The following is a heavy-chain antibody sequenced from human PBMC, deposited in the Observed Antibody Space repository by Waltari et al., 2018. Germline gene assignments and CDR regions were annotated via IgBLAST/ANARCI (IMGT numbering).Heavy chain of an antibody. CDR2: VCYNGDT. V-gene: IGHV4-39*01. CDR3: ARRMVTTGYFDY. J-gene: IGHJ4*02. CDR1: GGPFSSTSYY. D-gene: IGHD4-4*01. Sequence: QVQLQESGPGLVKPSETLSLTCTVSGGPFSSTSYYWGWIRQPPGKGLEWIGYVCYNGDTYYNPSLKSRVTISIDTSKNQFSLKLTSVTAADTAVYHCARRMVTTGYFDYWGQGTLVTVSS.